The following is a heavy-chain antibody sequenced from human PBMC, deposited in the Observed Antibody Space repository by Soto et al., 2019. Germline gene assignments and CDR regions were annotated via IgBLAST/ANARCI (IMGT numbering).Heavy chain of an antibody. Sequence: QVQLVQSGAEVKKPGASVKVSCKASGYTFTSYGISWVRQAPGQGLEWMGWISAYNGNTNYAQKLQGRVSLTTDTSRSTANMELRSLRSDDTAVYYCARFPRGDYQLLRYGGQGTLVTVSS. CDR2: ISAYNGNT. J-gene: IGHJ4*02. D-gene: IGHD2-2*01. CDR1: GYTFTSYG. CDR3: ARFPRGDYQLLRY. V-gene: IGHV1-18*04.